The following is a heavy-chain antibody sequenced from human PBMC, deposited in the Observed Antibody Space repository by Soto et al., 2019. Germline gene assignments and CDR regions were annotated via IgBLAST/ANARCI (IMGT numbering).Heavy chain of an antibody. Sequence: PSETLSLTCTVSGGSISSSSYYWGWIRQPPGKGLEWIGRIYYSGSTYYNPSLQSRVTISVDTSKNQFSLKLSSVTAADTAVYYCARHFSVDYFDYWGQGALVTVSS. CDR1: GGSISSSSYY. V-gene: IGHV4-39*01. CDR2: IYYSGST. CDR3: ARHFSVDYFDY. J-gene: IGHJ4*02.